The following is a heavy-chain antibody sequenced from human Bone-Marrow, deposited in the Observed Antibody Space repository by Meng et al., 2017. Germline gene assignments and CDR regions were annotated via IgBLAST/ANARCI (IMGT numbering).Heavy chain of an antibody. D-gene: IGHD1-26*01. CDR1: GGTISSYA. J-gene: IGHJ5*02. V-gene: IGHV1-69*01. Sequence: QVEAVESWGGEKKPGSSVKGSCNASGGTISSYAISWLGQAPGQGLEWMGGIIPIFGTANYAQKFQGRVTITADESTSTAYMELSSLRSEDTAVYYCAREPGPRVGWFDPWGQGTLVTVSS. CDR3: AREPGPRVGWFDP. CDR2: IIPIFGTA.